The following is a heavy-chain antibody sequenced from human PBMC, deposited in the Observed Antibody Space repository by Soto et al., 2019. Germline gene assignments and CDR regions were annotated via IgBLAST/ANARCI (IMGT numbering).Heavy chain of an antibody. Sequence: SGPTLVNPTQTLTLTCTFSGFSLSTSEVGVGWIRQPPGKALELLGIIYWDDDKRYSPLLNKRLTITKDTSKNQVVLTLTNVDPMDTATYFCAHRPTSGRDYWGQGTMVTVSS. J-gene: IGHJ4*02. CDR1: GFSLSTSEVG. D-gene: IGHD2-15*01. V-gene: IGHV2-5*02. CDR2: IYWDDDK. CDR3: AHRPTSGRDY.